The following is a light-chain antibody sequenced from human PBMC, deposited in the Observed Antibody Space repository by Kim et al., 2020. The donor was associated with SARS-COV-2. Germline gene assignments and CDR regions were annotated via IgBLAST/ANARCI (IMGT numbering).Light chain of an antibody. CDR1: SSNNGSNN. J-gene: IGLJ3*02. CDR2: SNN. CDR3: AAWDDSLKQGV. Sequence: ELTQPHSASGTPGQRVTISCSGRSSNNGSNNVIWYQQLPGTAPNLLIYSNNQRPSGVPDRFSGSKSGTSASLDISGLQSGDEADYYCAAWDDSLKQGVFGGGTQLTVL. V-gene: IGLV1-44*01.